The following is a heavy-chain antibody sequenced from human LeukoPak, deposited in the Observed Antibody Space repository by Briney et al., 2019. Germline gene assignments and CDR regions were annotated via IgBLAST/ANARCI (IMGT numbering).Heavy chain of an antibody. J-gene: IGHJ4*02. CDR2: IRGSGGST. CDR3: AKDPRASGGHYFDY. Sequence: GSLRLSCAASGFTFINYAMMWVRQAPGKGPEWVSGIRGSGGSTYYADSVKGRFTVSRDNSKNMLYLQMNSLRVDYAAIHSCAKDPRASGGHYFDYWGQGTLVTVSS. V-gene: IGHV3-23*01. D-gene: IGHD3-16*01. CDR1: GFTFINYA.